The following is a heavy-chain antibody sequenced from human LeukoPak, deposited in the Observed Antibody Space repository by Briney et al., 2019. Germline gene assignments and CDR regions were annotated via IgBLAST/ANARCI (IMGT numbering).Heavy chain of an antibody. Sequence: GGSLRLSCAVSGLTFSSSWMDWVRQAPGKGLEWVASINPDGNKKYSADSVKGRFTISRDNAENPLYLQMNSPRVEDTAFYYCARDLAYSRLDYWGQGMLVTVSS. CDR3: ARDLAYSRLDY. D-gene: IGHD5-18*01. CDR1: GLTFSSSW. J-gene: IGHJ4*02. V-gene: IGHV3-7*01. CDR2: INPDGNKK.